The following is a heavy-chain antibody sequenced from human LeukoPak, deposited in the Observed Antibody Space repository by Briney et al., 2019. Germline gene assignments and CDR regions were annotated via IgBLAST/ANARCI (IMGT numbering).Heavy chain of an antibody. J-gene: IGHJ3*02. CDR2: INHGGST. CDR3: ARGPYSYDSSGAFDI. D-gene: IGHD3-22*01. Sequence: PSETLSLTCAVYGGSFSDNYWSWIRQPPGKGLEWIGEINHGGSTKYNPSLKSRVTISVDTSKNQFSLKLSSVTAADTAVYFCARGPYSYDSSGAFDIWGQGTMVTVSS. CDR1: GGSFSDNY. V-gene: IGHV4-34*01.